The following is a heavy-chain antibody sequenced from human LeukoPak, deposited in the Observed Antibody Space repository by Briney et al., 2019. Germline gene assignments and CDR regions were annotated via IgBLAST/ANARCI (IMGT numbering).Heavy chain of an antibody. D-gene: IGHD5-18*01. J-gene: IGHJ6*02. V-gene: IGHV3-11*01. CDR1: GFTFSDYY. CDR2: ISTSGSTI. CDR3: TRAGGDTAMVNYYYGMDV. Sequence: GGSLRLSCAASGFTFSDYYMSWIRQAPGKGLEWVSYISTSGSTIYYADSVKGRFTISRANAKNSLYLQMNSLRAEDTAVYYCTRAGGDTAMVNYYYGMDVWGQGTTVTVSS.